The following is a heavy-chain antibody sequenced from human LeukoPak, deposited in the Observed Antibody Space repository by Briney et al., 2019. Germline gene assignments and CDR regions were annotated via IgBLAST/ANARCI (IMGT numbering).Heavy chain of an antibody. CDR1: EFTFSNYW. J-gene: IGHJ4*02. CDR2: IKQDGSKK. V-gene: IGHV3-7*03. D-gene: IGHD3-22*01. Sequence: GGSLRLSCAASEFTFSNYWMSWVRQAPGKGLEWVANIKQDGSKKYYVDFVKGRFTISRDNAKNSLYLQMDSLRAEDTAVYYCARGLEGYDSSGYRSYYFDYWGQGTLVTVSS. CDR3: ARGLEGYDSSGYRSYYFDY.